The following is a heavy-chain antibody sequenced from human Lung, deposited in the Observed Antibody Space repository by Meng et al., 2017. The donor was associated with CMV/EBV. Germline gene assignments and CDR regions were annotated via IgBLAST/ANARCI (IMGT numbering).Heavy chain of an antibody. V-gene: IGHV4-38-2*02. Sequence: GSLRLXCTVSGYSISSGNYWGWIRQPPGKGLEWIGSFYHTGSTSYNPSLKSRVTISLDTSKNQFSLKLTSVTAADTAVYYCARGRGAALDYWGQGTLVTVSS. CDR1: GYSISSGNY. CDR2: FYHTGST. D-gene: IGHD3-10*01. J-gene: IGHJ4*02. CDR3: ARGRGAALDY.